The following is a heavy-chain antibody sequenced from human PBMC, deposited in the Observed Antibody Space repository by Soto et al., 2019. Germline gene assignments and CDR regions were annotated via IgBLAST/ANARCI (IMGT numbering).Heavy chain of an antibody. D-gene: IGHD2-2*01. Sequence: QVQLVESGGGLVKPGGSLRLSCAASGFTFSDYYMSLILQAPGKGREWVSYISSSSSYTNYAVSVKGRFTISRDTAKSSQYLQMTRVRSEDTAVYYCARGGYCSRTSCYDNNWFDPWGQGTLVTVSS. CDR3: ARGGYCSRTSCYDNNWFDP. CDR1: GFTFSDYY. J-gene: IGHJ5*02. V-gene: IGHV3-11*05. CDR2: ISSSSSYT.